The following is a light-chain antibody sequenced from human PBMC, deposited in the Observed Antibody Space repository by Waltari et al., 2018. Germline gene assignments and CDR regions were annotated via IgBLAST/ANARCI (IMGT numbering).Light chain of an antibody. CDR1: QTVGSN. V-gene: IGKV3-15*01. Sequence: EIVMTQSPATLSVSSGERATLSCRASQTVGSNLAWYQQKPGPAPRLLIYSASTRDTGIPPRFSGRGSGTEFTLTISSLQSEDFAVYYCQQYNDWPQTFGQGTKVEIK. CDR3: QQYNDWPQT. J-gene: IGKJ1*01. CDR2: SAS.